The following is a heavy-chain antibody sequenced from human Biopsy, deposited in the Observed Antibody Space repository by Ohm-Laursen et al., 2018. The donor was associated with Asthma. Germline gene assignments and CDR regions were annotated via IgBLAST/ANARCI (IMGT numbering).Heavy chain of an antibody. CDR3: ARGQKSAGDRWFDP. J-gene: IGHJ5*02. V-gene: IGHV1-2*06. CDR1: GYTFIGCH. CDR2: NNPNSGGT. Sequence: SSVKVSCKASGYTFIGCHIHWMRQAPGQGLEWMGRNNPNSGGTNYAQKFQGRVTMTRDTSISKAYMEVSRLRSDDTAVYYCARGQKSAGDRWFDPWGQGTLVTVSS. D-gene: IGHD6-13*01.